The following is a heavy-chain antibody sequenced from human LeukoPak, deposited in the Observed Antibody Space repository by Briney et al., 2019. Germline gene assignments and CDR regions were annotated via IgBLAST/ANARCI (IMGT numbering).Heavy chain of an antibody. CDR2: ISAYNGNT. CDR1: GYTFTSYG. CDR3: ARVGSRYFDWFRVPLNYYYYGMDV. J-gene: IGHJ6*02. V-gene: IGHV1-18*01. Sequence: ASVKVSCKASGYTFTSYGISWVRQAPGQGLEWMGWISAYNGNTNYAQKLQGRVTMTTDTSTSTAYMELRSLRSDDTAVYYCARVGSRYFDWFRVPLNYYYYGMDVWGQGTTVTVSS. D-gene: IGHD3-9*01.